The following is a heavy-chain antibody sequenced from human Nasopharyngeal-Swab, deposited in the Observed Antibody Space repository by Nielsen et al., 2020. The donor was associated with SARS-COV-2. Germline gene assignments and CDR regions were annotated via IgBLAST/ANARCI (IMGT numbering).Heavy chain of an antibody. J-gene: IGHJ5*02. D-gene: IGHD5-24*01. CDR1: GYSFTSYW. CDR2: IYPGDPDT. V-gene: IGHV5-51*01. Sequence: GESLKISCKGSGYSFTSYWIGWVRQMPGKGLEWMGIIYPGDPDTRYSPSFQGQVTISADKSISTAYLQWSSLKASDTAMYYCARLKPSVVMATTGGWFDPWGQGTLVTVSS. CDR3: ARLKPSVVMATTGGWFDP.